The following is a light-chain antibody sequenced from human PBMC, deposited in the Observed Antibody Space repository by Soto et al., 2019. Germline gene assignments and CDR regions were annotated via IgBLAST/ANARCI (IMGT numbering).Light chain of an antibody. V-gene: IGKV1-39*01. CDR1: QSISSY. CDR2: AAS. Sequence: DIQMTQSPSSLCACVGDRVTITLRASQSISSYLNWYQQKPGKAPKLLIYAASSLQSGVPSRFSGSGSGTDFTLTINGLQPEDFATYYCLQAASFPRTFGQGTKVDIK. CDR3: LQAASFPRT. J-gene: IGKJ1*01.